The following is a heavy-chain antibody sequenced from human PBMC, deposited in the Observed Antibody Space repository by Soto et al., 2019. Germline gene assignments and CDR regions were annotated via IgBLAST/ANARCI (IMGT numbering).Heavy chain of an antibody. Sequence: EASVKVSCKAPGYTCTSYYMHWVRQAPGQGLEWMGIINPSGGSTSYAQKFQGRVTMTRDTSTSTVYMELSSLRSEDTAVYYCARDHSSSFYYYYYYGMDVWGQGTTVTVSS. D-gene: IGHD6-6*01. V-gene: IGHV1-46*01. CDR3: ARDHSSSFYYYYYYGMDV. CDR2: INPSGGST. J-gene: IGHJ6*02. CDR1: GYTCTSYY.